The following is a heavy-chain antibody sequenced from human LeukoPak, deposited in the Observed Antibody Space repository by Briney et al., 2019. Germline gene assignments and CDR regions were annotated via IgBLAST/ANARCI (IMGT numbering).Heavy chain of an antibody. J-gene: IGHJ5*02. CDR3: ARGPYGSGISNWFDP. CDR1: GCSISSYY. Sequence: KTSETLSLTCTVSGCSISSYYWTWIRQPAGKGLEWIGRFYTSGSTNYNPSLKSRVTISVDTSKNQFSLKLSSVTTADTAVYYCARGPYGSGISNWFDPWGQGTLVIVSS. V-gene: IGHV4-4*07. CDR2: FYTSGST. D-gene: IGHD3-10*01.